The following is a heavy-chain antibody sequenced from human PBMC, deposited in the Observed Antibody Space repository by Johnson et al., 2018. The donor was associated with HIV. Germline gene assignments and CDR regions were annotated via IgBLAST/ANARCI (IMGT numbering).Heavy chain of an antibody. CDR2: IYTVGDV. D-gene: IGHD2-15*01. CDR1: GCTVSSHY. CDR3: ASFVVVVAATGAFDI. Sequence: VQLVESGGGLVQPGGSLRLSCASSGCTVSSHYMNWVRQAPGQGLEWVSVIYTVGDVYYADSVKGRFTISRDNSKNTLYLQMNSRRAEDTAVYYCASFVVVVAATGAFDIWGQGTMVTVSS. V-gene: IGHV3-66*02. J-gene: IGHJ3*02.